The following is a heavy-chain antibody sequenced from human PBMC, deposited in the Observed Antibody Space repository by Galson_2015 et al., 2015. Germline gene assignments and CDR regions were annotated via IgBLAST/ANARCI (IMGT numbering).Heavy chain of an antibody. CDR2: INHSGST. V-gene: IGHV4-34*01. CDR1: GYY. CDR3: ARHFRWGYSYGSVWFDP. J-gene: IGHJ5*02. Sequence: GYYWSWIRQPPGKGLEWLGEINHSGSTNYNPSLKSRVTISVDKSKNQFSLKLSSVTAADTAVYYCARHFRWGYSYGSVWFDPWGQGTLVTVSS. D-gene: IGHD5-18*01.